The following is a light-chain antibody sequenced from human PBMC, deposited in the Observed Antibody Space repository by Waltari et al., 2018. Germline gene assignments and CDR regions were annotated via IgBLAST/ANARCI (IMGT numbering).Light chain of an antibody. J-gene: IGLJ2*01. V-gene: IGLV2-18*02. CDR1: SSDVGGYNR. Sequence: QSALTQPPSVSGSPGQSVTISCTGTSSDVGGYNRVSWYQQPPGTAPKLIIFEVTNRPSGGPLRFSGSKSGNTAALAICRRQAEDEAYYCCSSFTRRVTLVFGGGTKLTVL. CDR3: SSFTRRVTLV. CDR2: EVT.